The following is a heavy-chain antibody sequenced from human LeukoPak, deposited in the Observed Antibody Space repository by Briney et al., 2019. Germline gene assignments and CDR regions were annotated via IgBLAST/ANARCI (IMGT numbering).Heavy chain of an antibody. CDR1: GGSISAYY. J-gene: IGHJ5*02. D-gene: IGHD1-14*01. CDR2: MYYRGSS. V-gene: IGHV4-59*08. CDR3: ARQMNLRNPFDP. Sequence: SETLSLTCTVSGGSISAYYWSWIRQPPGKGLEWIGSMYYRGSSNHNPSLKSRVTISADPSKSQISLRLTSVTAADTAKYYCARQMNLRNPFDPWGQGTLVTVSS.